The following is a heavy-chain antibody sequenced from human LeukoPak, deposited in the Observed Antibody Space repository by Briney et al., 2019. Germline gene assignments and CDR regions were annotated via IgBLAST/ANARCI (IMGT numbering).Heavy chain of an antibody. J-gene: IGHJ3*02. Sequence: GGSLRLSCAASGFAFTTYAMTWVRQAPGKGLEWVSVIYSGGSTYYADSVKGRFTISRDNSKNTLHFQMNSLRAEDTAVYYCARGLAAAGSDAFDIWGRGTMVTVSS. CDR2: IYSGGST. D-gene: IGHD6-13*01. V-gene: IGHV3-53*01. CDR1: GFAFTTYA. CDR3: ARGLAAAGSDAFDI.